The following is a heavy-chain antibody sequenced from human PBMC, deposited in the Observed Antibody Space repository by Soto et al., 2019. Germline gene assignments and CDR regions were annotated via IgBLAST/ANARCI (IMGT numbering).Heavy chain of an antibody. Sequence: PSETLSLTCTVTGGSINTYYWSWIRQSAGKGLEWIGRVYTTGSTNYNPSLKSRVTISVDTSRNQFSLSLRSVTAADTAVYYCARESQAADYGMDVWGHGTTVTVSS. J-gene: IGHJ6*02. CDR2: VYTTGST. CDR3: ARESQAADYGMDV. V-gene: IGHV4-4*07. CDR1: GGSINTYY. D-gene: IGHD6-25*01.